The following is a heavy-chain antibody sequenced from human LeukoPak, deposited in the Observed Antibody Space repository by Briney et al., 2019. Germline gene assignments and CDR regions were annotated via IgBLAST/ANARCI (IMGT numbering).Heavy chain of an antibody. V-gene: IGHV3-30*04. CDR3: ASGSQGELLLGDY. D-gene: IGHD3-10*01. J-gene: IGHJ4*02. CDR1: GFTFSSYA. Sequence: PGGSLRLSCAASGFTFSSYAMHWVRQAPGKGLEWVAVISYDGSNKYYADSVKGRFTISRDNSKNTLYLQMNSLRAEDTAVYYCASGSQGELLLGDYWGQGTLVTVSS. CDR2: ISYDGSNK.